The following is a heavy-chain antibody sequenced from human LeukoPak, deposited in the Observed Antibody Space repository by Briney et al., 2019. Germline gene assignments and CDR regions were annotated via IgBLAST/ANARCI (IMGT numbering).Heavy chain of an antibody. D-gene: IGHD6-6*01. J-gene: IGHJ4*02. CDR3: VRHRSDSGSSPIDF. CDR2: IRPGDSDT. CDR1: GYTFTSYF. Sequence: GESLKISCKGSGYTFTSYFIGWVRQMPAEGLEWMAIIRPGDSDTRYSPSFRGQVTVSADRSISTAYLQWSSVKASDTAMYYCVRHRSDSGSSPIDFWGQGTLVTVSS. V-gene: IGHV5-51*01.